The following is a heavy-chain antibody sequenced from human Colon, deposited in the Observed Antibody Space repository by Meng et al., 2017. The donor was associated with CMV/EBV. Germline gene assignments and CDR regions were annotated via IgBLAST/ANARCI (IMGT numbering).Heavy chain of an antibody. V-gene: IGHV3-23*01. CDR1: GFSFNNSA. CDR2: ISGSGGST. Sequence: SGFSFNNSAMRWVRQAPGEGLEWVSGISGSGGSTYYADSVKGRFTISRDNSKNTLYLQMNSLRAEDTAVYYCAKGWGAYFDWWNFDYWGQGTLVTVSS. CDR3: AKGWGAYFDWWNFDY. J-gene: IGHJ4*02. D-gene: IGHD3-9*01.